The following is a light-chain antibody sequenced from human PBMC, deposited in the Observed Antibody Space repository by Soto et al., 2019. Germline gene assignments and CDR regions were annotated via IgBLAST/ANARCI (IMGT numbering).Light chain of an antibody. CDR1: SSDVGSYNL. CDR3: CSYAGSYV. J-gene: IGLJ1*01. V-gene: IGLV2-23*02. Sequence: QSVLTQPASVSGSPGQSITISCTGTSSDVGSYNLVSWYQQHPGKAPKLMIYEVSKRPSGVSNRFSGSKSGNTASLTISGLQAEDEADYYCCSYAGSYVFGTGTKDTDL. CDR2: EVS.